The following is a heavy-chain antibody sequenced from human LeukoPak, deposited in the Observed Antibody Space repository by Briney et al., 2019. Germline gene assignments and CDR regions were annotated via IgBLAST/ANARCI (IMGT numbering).Heavy chain of an antibody. Sequence: SETLSLTCTVSGGSISSYYWSWIRQPPGKGLEWIGTIYYSGSSYYNPSLKSRVTISVDTSKNQLSLKLSSVTAADTAVYYCARSSSSPGDDYWGQGTLVTVSS. CDR3: ARSSSSPGDDY. J-gene: IGHJ4*02. D-gene: IGHD6-6*01. CDR2: IYYSGSS. V-gene: IGHV4-59*04. CDR1: GGSISSYY.